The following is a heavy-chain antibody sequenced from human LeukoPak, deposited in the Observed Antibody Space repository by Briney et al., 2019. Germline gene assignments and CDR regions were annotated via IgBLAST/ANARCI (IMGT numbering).Heavy chain of an antibody. CDR2: ISAYNGNT. V-gene: IGHV1-18*01. Sequence: ASVKVSCKASGYTFTSYGIGWVRQAPGQGLERMGWISAYNGNTNYAQKLQGRVTMTTDTSTSTAYMELRSLRSDDTAVYYCARDGSAGIMITFGGVANSDYWGQGTLVTVSS. J-gene: IGHJ4*02. CDR1: GYTFTSYG. D-gene: IGHD3-16*01. CDR3: ARDGSAGIMITFGGVANSDY.